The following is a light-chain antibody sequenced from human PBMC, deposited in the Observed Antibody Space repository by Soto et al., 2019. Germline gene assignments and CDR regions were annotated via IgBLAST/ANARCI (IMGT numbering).Light chain of an antibody. CDR1: SSDVGSYNL. CDR2: EGS. V-gene: IGLV2-23*01. Sequence: QSALTQPASVSGSPGQSITISCTGTSSDVGSYNLVSWYQQNPGKAPKVMIYEGSQRPSGVSNRFSGSKSGNTASLTISGLQAEDEADYFCCSYAGSSTWVFGGGTKVTVL. CDR3: CSYAGSSTWV. J-gene: IGLJ3*02.